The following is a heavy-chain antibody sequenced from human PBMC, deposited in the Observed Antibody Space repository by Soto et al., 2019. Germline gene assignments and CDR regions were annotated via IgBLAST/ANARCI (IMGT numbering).Heavy chain of an antibody. D-gene: IGHD6-13*01. CDR1: GFTFSSYW. J-gene: IGHJ4*02. Sequence: GGSLRLSCAASGFTFSSYWMSWVRQAPGKGLEWVANIKQDGSDKYYVDSVKGRFTISRDNSKNTLYLQMNSLRAEDTAVYYCAKDFSYIAAAVNFDYWGQGTLVTVSS. CDR3: AKDFSYIAAAVNFDY. CDR2: IKQDGSDK. V-gene: IGHV3-7*03.